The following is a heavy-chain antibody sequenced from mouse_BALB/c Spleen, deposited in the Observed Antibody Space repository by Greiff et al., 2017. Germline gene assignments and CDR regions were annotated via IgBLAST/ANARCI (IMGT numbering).Heavy chain of an antibody. CDR2: ISSGGGST. CDR1: GFAFSSYD. V-gene: IGHV5-12-1*01. D-gene: IGHD3-1*01. Sequence: VMLVESGGGLVKPGGSLKLSCAASGFAFSSYDMSWVRQTPEKRLEWVAYISSGGGSTYYPDTVKGRFTISRDNAKNTLYLQMSSLKSEDTAMYYCARHSSGFDYWGQGTTLTVSS. CDR3: ARHSSGFDY. J-gene: IGHJ2*01.